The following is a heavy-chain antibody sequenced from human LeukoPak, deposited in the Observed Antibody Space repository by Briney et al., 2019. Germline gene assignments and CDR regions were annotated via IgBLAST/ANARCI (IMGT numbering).Heavy chain of an antibody. V-gene: IGHV3-7*01. J-gene: IGHJ3*02. CDR1: GFTFSSYA. D-gene: IGHD1-26*01. CDR3: AARLAREVGANKGDAFDI. Sequence: PGGSLRLSCAASGFTFSSYAMHWVRQAPGKGLEWVANINPDGSQKYYVDSVKGRFTISGDNAKSSLFLQMNNLRAEETAVYYCAARLAREVGANKGDAFDIWGQGTMVTVSS. CDR2: INPDGSQK.